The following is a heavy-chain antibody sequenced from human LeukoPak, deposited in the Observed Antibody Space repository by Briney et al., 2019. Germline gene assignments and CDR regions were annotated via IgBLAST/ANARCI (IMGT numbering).Heavy chain of an antibody. J-gene: IGHJ4*02. CDR3: ARVGDMGYDSSGYYGVDY. CDR2: INPNSGGT. D-gene: IGHD3-22*01. Sequence: ASVKVSCKASGYTFTGYYMHWVRQAPGQGLEWMGWINPNSGGTNYAQKFQGRVTMTRDTSISTAYMELSRLRSDDTAVYHCARVGDMGYDSSGYYGVDYWGQGTLVTVSS. CDR1: GYTFTGYY. V-gene: IGHV1-2*02.